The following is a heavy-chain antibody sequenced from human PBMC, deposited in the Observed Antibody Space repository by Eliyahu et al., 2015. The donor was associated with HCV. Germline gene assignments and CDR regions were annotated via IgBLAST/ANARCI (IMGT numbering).Heavy chain of an antibody. V-gene: IGHV4-39*01. CDR1: GGSISSSSYX. CDR3: ARESTLADGWELLNGWDY. J-gene: IGHJ4*02. D-gene: IGHD1-26*01. Sequence: QLQLQESAPGLVKPSETLSLTCTVSGGSISSSSYXWGWIRQPPGKGLEWIGSIYYSGSTYYNPSLKSRVTISVDTSKNQFSLKLSSVTAADTAVYYCARESTLADGWELLNGWDYWGQGTLVTVSS. CDR2: IYYSGST.